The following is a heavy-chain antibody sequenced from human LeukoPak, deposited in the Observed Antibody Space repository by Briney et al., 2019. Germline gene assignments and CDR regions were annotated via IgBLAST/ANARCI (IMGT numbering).Heavy chain of an antibody. D-gene: IGHD6-19*01. J-gene: IGHJ3*02. CDR3: ARITAGTGAFDI. V-gene: IGHV4-59*01. CDR2: IYYSGST. Sequence: SETLSLTCTVSGGSIISYYWSWIRQPPGKGLEWIGYIYYSGSTNYNPSLKSRVTISVDTSKNQFSLKLSSVTAADTAVYYCARITAGTGAFDIWGQGTMVTVSS. CDR1: GGSIISYY.